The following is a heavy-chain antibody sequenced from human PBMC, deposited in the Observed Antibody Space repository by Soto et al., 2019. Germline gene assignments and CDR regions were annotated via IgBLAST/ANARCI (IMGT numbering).Heavy chain of an antibody. CDR3: ARGWLTTGGNWFDP. J-gene: IGHJ5*02. D-gene: IGHD4-17*01. V-gene: IGHV4-59*01. Sequence: QVQLQESGPGLVKPSETLSLTCTVSGGSISSYYWSWIRQPPGKGLEWIGYIYYSGSTNYNPSLKRRVTISVDTSKNQFSLKLSSVTAADTAVYYCARGWLTTGGNWFDPWGQGTLVTVSS. CDR1: GGSISSYY. CDR2: IYYSGST.